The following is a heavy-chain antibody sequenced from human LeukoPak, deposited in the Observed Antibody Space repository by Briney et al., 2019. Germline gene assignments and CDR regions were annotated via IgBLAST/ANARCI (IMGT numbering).Heavy chain of an antibody. Sequence: SETLSLTCAVYGGSFSGYYWSWIRQPPGKGLEWIGEINHSGSTNYNPSLKSRVTISVDTSKNQFSLKLSSVTAADTAVYYCARLVSPLWFGEGYFDYWGQGTLVTVSS. CDR1: GGSFSGYY. J-gene: IGHJ4*02. CDR3: ARLVSPLWFGEGYFDY. D-gene: IGHD3-10*01. V-gene: IGHV4-34*01. CDR2: INHSGST.